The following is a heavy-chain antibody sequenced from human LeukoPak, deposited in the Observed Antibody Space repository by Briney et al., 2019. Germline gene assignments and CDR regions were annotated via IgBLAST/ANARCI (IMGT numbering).Heavy chain of an antibody. CDR1: GGTFSSYA. CDR2: IIPIFGTA. CDR3: ARGLYGSGTIGVDAFDI. Sequence: SVKVSCKASGGTFSSYAISWVRQAPGQGLEWMGGIIPIFGTANYAQKFQGRVMITTDESTSTAYMELSSLRSEDTAVYYCARGLYGSGTIGVDAFDIWGQGTMVTVSS. D-gene: IGHD3-10*01. V-gene: IGHV1-69*05. J-gene: IGHJ3*02.